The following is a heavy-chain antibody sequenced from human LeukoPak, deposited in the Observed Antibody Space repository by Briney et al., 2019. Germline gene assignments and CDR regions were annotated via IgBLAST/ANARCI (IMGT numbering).Heavy chain of an antibody. D-gene: IGHD1-7*01. V-gene: IGHV5-51*01. CDR2: IYPGDSDT. CDR1: GYSFTIYW. CDR3: ARLPLNYPRASPLGY. Sequence: GESLKISCKGSGYSFTIYWIAWVRQMPGKGLAWMGIIYPGDSDTRYSPSFQGQVTISADKSISTAYLQWSSLKASDTAMYYCARLPLNYPRASPLGYWGQGTLVTVSS. J-gene: IGHJ4*02.